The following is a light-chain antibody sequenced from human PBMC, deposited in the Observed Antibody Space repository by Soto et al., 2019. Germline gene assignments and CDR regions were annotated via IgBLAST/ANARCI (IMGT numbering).Light chain of an antibody. V-gene: IGKV3-20*01. Sequence: DIVLTQSPGTLSLSPGERATLSCRASQSVSSSYLDWYQQKPGQAPRLPIYGASSRATGIPDRFSGSGSGTDLTLTISRLEPEDFPVYYCQQYGSSLFTFGPGTKVDIK. CDR1: QSVSSSY. CDR3: QQYGSSLFT. J-gene: IGKJ3*01. CDR2: GAS.